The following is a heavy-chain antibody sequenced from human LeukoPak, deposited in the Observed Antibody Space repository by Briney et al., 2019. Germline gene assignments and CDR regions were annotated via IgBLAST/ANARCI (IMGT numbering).Heavy chain of an antibody. CDR2: IIPIFGTA. Sequence: GASVKVSYKASGYTFTSYGISWVRQAPGQGLEWMGGIIPIFGTANYAQKFQGRVTITADESTSTAYMELSSLRSEDTAVYYCARIDYYDSSGYYYFDYWGQGTLVTVSS. V-gene: IGHV1-69*13. CDR1: GYTFTSYG. CDR3: ARIDYYDSSGYYYFDY. J-gene: IGHJ4*02. D-gene: IGHD3-22*01.